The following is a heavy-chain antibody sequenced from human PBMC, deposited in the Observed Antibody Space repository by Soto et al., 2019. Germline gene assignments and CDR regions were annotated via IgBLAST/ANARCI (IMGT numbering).Heavy chain of an antibody. J-gene: IGHJ6*02. CDR2: IDPSDSYT. D-gene: IGHD3-22*01. CDR3: ARESYSGYYYHGIDV. CDR1: GYSFTSYW. Sequence: GESLKISCKGSGYSFTSYWISWVRQMPGKGLEWMGRIDPSDSYTNYSPSFQGHVTISADKSISTAYLQWSSLKASDTAMYYCARESYSGYYYHGIDVRGQGATVTVSS. V-gene: IGHV5-10-1*01.